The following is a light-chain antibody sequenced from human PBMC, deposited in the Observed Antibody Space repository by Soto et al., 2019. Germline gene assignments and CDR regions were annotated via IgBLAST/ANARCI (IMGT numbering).Light chain of an antibody. CDR2: EVT. Sequence: QSALTQPPSASASPGQSVAISCTGTSSDVGAYNYVSWYQQHPGKAPKLMIYEVTKRPPGVPDRFSGSKSGNTASLTVSGLQAEDEADYYCSSYAGSNFWVFGGGTKLTVL. CDR1: SSDVGAYNY. CDR3: SSYAGSNFWV. V-gene: IGLV2-8*01. J-gene: IGLJ3*02.